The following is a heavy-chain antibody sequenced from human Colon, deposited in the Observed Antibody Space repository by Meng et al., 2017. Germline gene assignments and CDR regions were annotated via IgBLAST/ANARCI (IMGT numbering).Heavy chain of an antibody. CDR3: GRNGAYSIDP. CDR1: GASISSTYW. Sequence: QVRLPGSGPGLVKPSGTLSLTCAVSGASISSTYWWSWVRQPPGKGLEWIGEVHHSGGTNYNPSLKSRVTISVDESNNQYSLSLTSVTAADTAIYYCGRNGAYSIDPWGRGTLVTVSS. J-gene: IGHJ5*02. V-gene: IGHV4-4*02. D-gene: IGHD2-15*01. CDR2: VHHSGGT.